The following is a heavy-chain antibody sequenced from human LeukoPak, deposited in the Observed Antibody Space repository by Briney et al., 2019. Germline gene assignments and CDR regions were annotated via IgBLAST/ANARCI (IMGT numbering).Heavy chain of an antibody. CDR2: IYYSGST. CDR3: ARTILDDYVWGSYHHFDY. V-gene: IGHV4-31*03. D-gene: IGHD3-16*02. J-gene: IGHJ4*02. CDR1: GGSISSGGYY. Sequence: SETLSLTCTVSGGSISSGGYYWSWIRQHPGKGLEWIGYIYYSGSTYYNPSLKSRVTISVDTSKNQFSLKLSSVTAADTAVYYCARTILDDYVWGSYHHFDYWGQGTLVTVSS.